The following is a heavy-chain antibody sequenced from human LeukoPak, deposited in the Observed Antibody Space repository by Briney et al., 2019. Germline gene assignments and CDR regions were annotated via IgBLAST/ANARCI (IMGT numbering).Heavy chain of an antibody. D-gene: IGHD6-13*01. CDR2: ISSSSSYI. J-gene: IGHJ4*02. CDR3: ARVAAAGTEFDY. V-gene: IGHV3-21*01. CDR1: GFTFSSYS. Sequence: PGGSLRLSCAASGFTFSSYSMNWVRQAPGKGLEWVSSISSSSSYIYYADSVKGRFTTSRDNAKNSLYLQMNSLRAEVTAVYYCARVAAAGTEFDYWGQGTLVTVSS.